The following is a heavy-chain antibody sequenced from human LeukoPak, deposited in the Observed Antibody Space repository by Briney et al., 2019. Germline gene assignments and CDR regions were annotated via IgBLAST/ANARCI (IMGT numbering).Heavy chain of an antibody. V-gene: IGHV3-30*04. CDR2: ISYDGSNK. J-gene: IGHJ6*02. CDR3: AKEDTAMVWEVFRYYYYGMDV. CDR1: GFTFSSYA. Sequence: GRSLRLSCAASGFTFSSYAMHWVRQAPGKGLEWVAVISYDGSNKYYADSVKGRFTISRDNSKNTLYLQMNSLRAEDTAVYYCAKEDTAMVWEVFRYYYYGMDVWAKGPRSPSP. D-gene: IGHD5-18*01.